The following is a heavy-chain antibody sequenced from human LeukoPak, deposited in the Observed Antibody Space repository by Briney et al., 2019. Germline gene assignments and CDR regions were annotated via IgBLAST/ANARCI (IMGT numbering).Heavy chain of an antibody. Sequence: GGSLRLFCAASGFTFSTYWMNWYRQAPGKGLEWVGNINQDASEINYVDSVRGRFTISRDNAKNSLHLQMNSLRAEDTAVYYCATDRDNSDWQKRFDSWGQGTLVTVSS. CDR1: GFTFSTYW. D-gene: IGHD2-21*02. J-gene: IGHJ4*02. CDR2: INQDASEI. V-gene: IGHV3-7*01. CDR3: ATDRDNSDWQKRFDS.